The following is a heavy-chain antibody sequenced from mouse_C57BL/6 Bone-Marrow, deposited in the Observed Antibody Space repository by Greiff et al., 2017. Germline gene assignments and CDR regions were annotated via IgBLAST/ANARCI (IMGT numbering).Heavy chain of an antibody. D-gene: IGHD1-1*01. CDR3: APITTVVAPFAY. V-gene: IGHV14-3*01. Sequence: EVKLVESVAELVRPGASVKLSCTASGFNIKNTYMHWVKQRPEQGLEWIGRIDPANGNTKYAPKFQGKATITADTSSNTAYLQLSSLTSEDTAIYYCAPITTVVAPFAYWGQGTLVTVSA. CDR2: IDPANGNT. J-gene: IGHJ3*01. CDR1: GFNIKNTY.